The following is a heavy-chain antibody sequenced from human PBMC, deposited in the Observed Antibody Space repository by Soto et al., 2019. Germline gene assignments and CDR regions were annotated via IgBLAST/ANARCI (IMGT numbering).Heavy chain of an antibody. CDR1: GYTFTSYA. Sequence: ASVKVSCKASGYTFTSYAMHWVRQAPGQRLEWMGWINVGNGNTKYSQKFQSRVTITRDTSASTAYMELSSLRSEDTAMYYCARSIVVVTAADYWGQGTLVTVSS. V-gene: IGHV1-3*01. D-gene: IGHD2-21*02. J-gene: IGHJ4*02. CDR2: INVGNGNT. CDR3: ARSIVVVTAADY.